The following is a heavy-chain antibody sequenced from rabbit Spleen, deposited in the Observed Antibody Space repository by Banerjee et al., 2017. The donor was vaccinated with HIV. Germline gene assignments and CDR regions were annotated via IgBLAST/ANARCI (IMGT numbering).Heavy chain of an antibody. V-gene: IGHV1S40*01. D-gene: IGHD4-2*01. CDR2: IDSGCSVFT. Sequence: QSLEESGGDLVKPGASLTLTCTASGFSFSCSYYLCWVRQPPGKGLEWIACIDSGCSVFTHYANWVKDRFILSKPTPATVTLQMTSQTAADTAAHFFASERSRCWCIVPCFLSLGGPGTLVTVS. J-gene: IGHJ2*01. CDR1: GFSFSCSYY. CDR3: ASERSRCWCIVPCFLSL.